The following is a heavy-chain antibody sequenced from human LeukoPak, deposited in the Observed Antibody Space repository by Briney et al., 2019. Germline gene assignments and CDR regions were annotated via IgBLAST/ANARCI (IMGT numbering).Heavy chain of an antibody. D-gene: IGHD2-2*01. V-gene: IGHV3-23*01. J-gene: IGHJ5*02. CDR3: AKSAIVVAADPYNWFDP. CDR1: GFTFSSYA. Sequence: PGGSLRLSCAASGFTFSSYAMSWVRQAPGKGLEWVSAISGSGGSTYYADSVKGRFTISRDNSKNTLYLQMNTLRAEDTAVYYCAKSAIVVAADPYNWFDPWGQGTLVTVSS. CDR2: ISGSGGST.